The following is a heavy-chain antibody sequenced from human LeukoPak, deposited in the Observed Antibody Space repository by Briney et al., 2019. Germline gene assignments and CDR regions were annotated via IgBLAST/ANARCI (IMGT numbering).Heavy chain of an antibody. CDR3: AGGSQVRY. V-gene: IGHV1-3*01. Sequence: GGSLRLSCAASGFTFTSYAMHWVRQAPGQRLEWMGWINAGNGNTKYSQKFQGRVTITRDTSASTAYMELSSLRSEDTAVYYCAGGSQVRYWGQGTLVTVSS. J-gene: IGHJ4*02. CDR2: INAGNGNT. D-gene: IGHD1-26*01. CDR1: GFTFTSYA.